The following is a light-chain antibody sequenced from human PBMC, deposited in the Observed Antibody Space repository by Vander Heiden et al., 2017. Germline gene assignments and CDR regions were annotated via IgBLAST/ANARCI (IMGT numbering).Light chain of an antibody. V-gene: IGLV2-14*01. CDR2: EVT. J-gene: IGLJ2*01. CDR1: RSDTGETRY. Sequence: QSALPQPASVTGAPGQSITISCTGARSDTGETRYVSWYQQHTGKVPKVMIYEVTYRPSGVSTRFSGSKSGNTASLTISGLQAEDDAHYYCASYTSTNTLVFGGGTKLTVL. CDR3: ASYTSTNTLV.